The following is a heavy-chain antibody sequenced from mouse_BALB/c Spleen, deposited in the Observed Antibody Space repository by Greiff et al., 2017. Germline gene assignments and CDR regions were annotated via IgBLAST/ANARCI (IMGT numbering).Heavy chain of an antibody. V-gene: IGHV1-7*01. J-gene: IGHJ3*01. CDR1: GYTFTSYW. D-gene: IGHD3-2*01. Sequence: VQLQQSGAELAKPGASVKMSCKASGYTFTSYWMHWVKQRPGQGLEWIGYINPSTGYTEYNQKFKDKATLTADKSSSTAYMQLSSLTSEDSAVYYCARDSSGRFAYWGQGTLVTVSA. CDR3: ARDSSGRFAY. CDR2: INPSTGYT.